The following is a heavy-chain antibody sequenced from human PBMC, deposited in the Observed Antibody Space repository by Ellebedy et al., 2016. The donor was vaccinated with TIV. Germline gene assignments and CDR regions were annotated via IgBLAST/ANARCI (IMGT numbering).Heavy chain of an antibody. V-gene: IGHV1-24*01. J-gene: IGHJ4*02. CDR1: GYTLTELS. Sequence: AASVKVSCKVSGYTLTELSMHWVRQAPGKGLEWMGGFAPEDDETIYAQKFQGRVTMTEDTSTDTAYMDLSSLRSEDTAVYYCATVFDGYRGRDNWGQGTLVTVSS. D-gene: IGHD5-24*01. CDR2: FAPEDDET. CDR3: ATVFDGYRGRDN.